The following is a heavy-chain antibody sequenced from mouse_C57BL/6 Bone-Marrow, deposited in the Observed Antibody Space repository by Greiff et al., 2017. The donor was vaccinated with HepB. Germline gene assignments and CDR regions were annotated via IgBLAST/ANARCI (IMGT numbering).Heavy chain of an antibody. Sequence: QVQLKESGPELVKPGASVKISCKASGYSFTSYYIHWVKQRPGQGLEWIGWISPGSGNTKYNEKFKGKATLTADTSSSTAYMQLSSLTSEDSAVYYCARGWSLYWGQGTLVTVSA. CDR3: ARGWSLY. J-gene: IGHJ3*01. CDR1: GYSFTSYY. CDR2: ISPGSGNT. V-gene: IGHV1-66*01. D-gene: IGHD2-3*01.